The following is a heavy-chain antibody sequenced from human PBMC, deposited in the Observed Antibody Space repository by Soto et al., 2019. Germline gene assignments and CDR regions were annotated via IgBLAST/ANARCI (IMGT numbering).Heavy chain of an antibody. V-gene: IGHV3-48*03. J-gene: IGHJ4*02. Sequence: RLSCAASGFTFSSYEMNWVRQAPGKGLEWVSYISSSGSTIYYADSVKGRFTISRDSAKNSLYLQMNSLRAEDTAVYYCARDAQGHFDYWGQGTLVTVSS. CDR1: GFTFSSYE. CDR2: ISSSGSTI. CDR3: ARDAQGHFDY.